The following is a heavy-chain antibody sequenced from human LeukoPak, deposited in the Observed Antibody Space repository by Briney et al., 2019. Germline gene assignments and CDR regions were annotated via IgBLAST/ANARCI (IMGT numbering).Heavy chain of an antibody. CDR3: ARHVISLLWFGELYYFDY. V-gene: IGHV4-39*01. CDR1: GGSISSSSYY. Sequence: SETLSLTCTVSGGSISSSSYYWGWIRQPPGKGLEWIGSIYYSGSTYYNPSLKSRVTISVDTSKNQFSLKLSSVTAADTAVYYCARHVISLLWFGELYYFDYWGQGTLVTVSS. D-gene: IGHD3-10*01. CDR2: IYYSGST. J-gene: IGHJ4*02.